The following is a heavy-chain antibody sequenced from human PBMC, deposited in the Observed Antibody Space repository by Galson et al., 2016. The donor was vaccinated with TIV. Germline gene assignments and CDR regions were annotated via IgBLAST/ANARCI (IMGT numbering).Heavy chain of an antibody. Sequence: LSLTCAVPGYSISSGYYWGWIRQSPRKGLQWIATISYSGSTYYNPSLESRAILSLDTSNNHFSLRLGSATAADTAVYYCARVATYGSGSYQWNFESWGQGILVTVSS. CDR3: ARVATYGSGSYQWNFES. J-gene: IGHJ4*02. V-gene: IGHV4-38-2*01. CDR2: ISYSGST. D-gene: IGHD3-10*01. CDR1: GYSISSGYY.